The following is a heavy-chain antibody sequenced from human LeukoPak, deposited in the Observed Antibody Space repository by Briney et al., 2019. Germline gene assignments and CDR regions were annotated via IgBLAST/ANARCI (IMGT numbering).Heavy chain of an antibody. J-gene: IGHJ5*02. Sequence: GASVKVSYKASGYTFTGYYMHWVRQAPGQGLEWMGWINPNSGGTNYAQKFQGRVTMTRDTSISTAYMELSRLRSDDTAVYYCARDTAMFPNWFDPWGQGTLVTVSS. CDR1: GYTFTGYY. CDR3: ARDTAMFPNWFDP. V-gene: IGHV1-2*02. CDR2: INPNSGGT. D-gene: IGHD5-18*01.